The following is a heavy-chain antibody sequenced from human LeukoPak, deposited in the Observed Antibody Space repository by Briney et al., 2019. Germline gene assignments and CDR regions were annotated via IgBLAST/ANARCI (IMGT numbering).Heavy chain of an antibody. CDR1: GFTFSSYS. D-gene: IGHD2-15*01. V-gene: IGHV3-21*01. CDR2: ISSSSSYI. Sequence: GGSLRLSCAASGFTFSSYSMNWVRQAPGKGLEWVTSISSSSSYIYYADSVKGRFTISRDNAKNSLYLQMNSLRAEDTAVYYCARLGYCSGGSCPDYRRQGTLVTVSS. J-gene: IGHJ4*02. CDR3: ARLGYCSGGSCPDY.